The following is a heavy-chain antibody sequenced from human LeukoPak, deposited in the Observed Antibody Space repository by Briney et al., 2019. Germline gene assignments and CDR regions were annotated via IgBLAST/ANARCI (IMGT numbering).Heavy chain of an antibody. CDR1: GFTFSSYR. D-gene: IGHD4-23*01. Sequence: PGGSLRLSCAASGFTFSSYRMSWVRQAPGKGLEWVANIKQDGSEKHYVDSVKGRFTISRDNAKNSLYLQMNSLRAEDTAVYYCARDGNGRFSFDPWGQGTLVTVSS. CDR2: IKQDGSEK. V-gene: IGHV3-7*01. J-gene: IGHJ5*02. CDR3: ARDGNGRFSFDP.